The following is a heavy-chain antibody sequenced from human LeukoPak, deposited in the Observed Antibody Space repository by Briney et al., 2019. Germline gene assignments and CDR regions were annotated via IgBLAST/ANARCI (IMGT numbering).Heavy chain of an antibody. D-gene: IGHD1-26*01. Sequence: ASVKVSCKASGYTFTDYDINWVRQATGQGLEWMGWMNPNSGNTGYAQKFQGRVTITRNTSISTAYMELSSLRSEDTAVYYCARGMEPYYYMDVWGKGTTVTVSS. CDR1: GYTFTDYD. CDR3: ARGMEPYYYMDV. CDR2: MNPNSGNT. J-gene: IGHJ6*03. V-gene: IGHV1-8*03.